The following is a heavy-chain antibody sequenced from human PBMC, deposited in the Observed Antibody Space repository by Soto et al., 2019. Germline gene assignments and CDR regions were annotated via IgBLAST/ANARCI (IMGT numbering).Heavy chain of an antibody. CDR1: GGSISIYY. J-gene: IGHJ4*02. D-gene: IGHD6-13*01. CDR3: ARHSQQQLANLDY. Sequence: PSETLSLTCTVSGGSISIYYWSWIRQPPGKGLEWIGYIYYSGSTNYNPSLKSRVTISVDTSKNQFSLKLSSVTAADTAVYYCARHSQQQLANLDYWGQGTLVTVSS. CDR2: IYYSGST. V-gene: IGHV4-59*08.